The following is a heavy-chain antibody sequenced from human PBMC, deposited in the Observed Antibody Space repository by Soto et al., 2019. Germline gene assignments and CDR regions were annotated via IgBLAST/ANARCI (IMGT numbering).Heavy chain of an antibody. CDR2: LVVGTGNT. V-gene: IGHV1-58*01. J-gene: IGHJ6*02. D-gene: IGHD2-15*01. CDR1: GFTFRSSA. CDR3: ATGAYCSGGSCSDYYYYYYGMDL. Sequence: SVKVSCKTSGFTFRSSAVQWVRQARGQRLEWIGWLVVGTGNTNYAQKFQQRVTISSDRSTNTVSMELSSLTSEDTAVYYCATGAYCSGGSCSDYYYYYYGMDLWRQGTTVSVSS.